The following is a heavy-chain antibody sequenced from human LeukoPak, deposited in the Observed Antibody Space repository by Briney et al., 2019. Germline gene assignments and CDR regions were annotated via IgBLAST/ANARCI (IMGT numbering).Heavy chain of an antibody. CDR2: IKSDGITI. CDR1: GFTFSNYM. J-gene: IGHJ4*02. Sequence: GGSLRLSCAASGFTFSNYMMHWVRQAPGKGLVWVSRIKSDGITITYADSVKGRFTISRDNAKNTLYLQMNSLRAKDTAVYYCLRDLNWSLDQWGQGTLVTVSS. D-gene: IGHD1-20*01. V-gene: IGHV3-74*01. CDR3: LRDLNWSLDQ.